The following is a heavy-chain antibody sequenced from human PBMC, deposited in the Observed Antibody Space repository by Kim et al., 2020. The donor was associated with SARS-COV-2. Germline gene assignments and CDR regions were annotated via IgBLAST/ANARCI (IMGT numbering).Heavy chain of an antibody. V-gene: IGHV4-39*01. D-gene: IGHD3-10*01. CDR3: ARQGAGTYYMRGFDY. Sequence: PSLKRRVTISVDTSRNQFSPKLTSVTAAATTVYYCARQGAGTYYMRGFDYWGQGMLVTVSS. J-gene: IGHJ4*02.